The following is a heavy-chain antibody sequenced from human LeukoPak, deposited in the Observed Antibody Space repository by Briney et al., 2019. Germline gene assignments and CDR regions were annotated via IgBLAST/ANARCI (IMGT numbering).Heavy chain of an antibody. J-gene: IGHJ4*02. CDR3: ASRSRDGYIRR. CDR1: GGSISSYY. Sequence: PSETLSLTCTVPGGSISSYYWSWIRQPPGKGLEWIGYIYYSGSTNYNPSLKSRVTISVDTSKNQFSLKLSSVTAADTAVYYCASRSRDGYIRRWGQGTLVTVSS. V-gene: IGHV4-59*01. D-gene: IGHD5-24*01. CDR2: IYYSGST.